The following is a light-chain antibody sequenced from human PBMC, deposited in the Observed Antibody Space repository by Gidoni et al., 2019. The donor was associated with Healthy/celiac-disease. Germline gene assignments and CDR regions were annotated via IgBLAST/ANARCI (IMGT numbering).Light chain of an antibody. CDR3: QSADSSGTYVV. CDR1: ALPKQY. CDR2: KDS. J-gene: IGLJ2*01. V-gene: IGLV3-25*02. Sequence: SNELTQPPPVSLSPGQTARITCSGDALPKQYAYWYQQKPGQAPVLVIYKDSERPSGIPERFSGSSSGTTVTLTISGVQAEDEADYYCQSADSSGTYVVFGGGTKLTVL.